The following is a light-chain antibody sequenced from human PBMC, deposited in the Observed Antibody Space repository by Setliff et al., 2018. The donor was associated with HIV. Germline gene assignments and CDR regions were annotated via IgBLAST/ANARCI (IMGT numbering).Light chain of an antibody. CDR1: SSDVGSYNS. Sequence: QSVLTQSASVSGSPGQSITLSCTGTSSDVGSYNSVSWYQQHPGKAPKLLIYDVSKRPSGVSNRFSGSKSGNTASLTISGLQAEDEADYYCSSYTTRTSVVFGGGTQLTVL. J-gene: IGLJ3*02. V-gene: IGLV2-14*03. CDR3: SSYTTRTSVV. CDR2: DVS.